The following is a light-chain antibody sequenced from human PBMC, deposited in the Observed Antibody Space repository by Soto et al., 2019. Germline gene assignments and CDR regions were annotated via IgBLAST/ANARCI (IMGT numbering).Light chain of an antibody. CDR1: RGIGNH. J-gene: IGKJ4*01. CDR2: VAS. V-gene: IGKV1-33*01. Sequence: DIQMTQSPSSLSASVGDRVTITCRASRGIGNHLNWYQQKPGKAPKLLIYVASNLDTGVPSRFSGSGSGTEFTFTISSLQPEDVATYYCQLYDNLLLTFAGGTKVDIK. CDR3: QLYDNLLLT.